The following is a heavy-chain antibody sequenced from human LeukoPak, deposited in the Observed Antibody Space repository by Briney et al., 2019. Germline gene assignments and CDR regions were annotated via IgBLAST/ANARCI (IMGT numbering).Heavy chain of an antibody. CDR2: IRSKAYGGTT. CDR3: TRVYITMVRGVIQKPFDY. Sequence: GGSLRLSCAASGFTFSSYSMNWVRQAPGKGLEWVGFIRSKAYGGTTEYAASVKGRFTISRDDSRSIAYLQMNSLKTEDTAVYYCTRVYITMVRGVIQKPFDYWGQGTLVTVSS. J-gene: IGHJ4*02. D-gene: IGHD3-10*01. V-gene: IGHV3-49*04. CDR1: GFTFSSYS.